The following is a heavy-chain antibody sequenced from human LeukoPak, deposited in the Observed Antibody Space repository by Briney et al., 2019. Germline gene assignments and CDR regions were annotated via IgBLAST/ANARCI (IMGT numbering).Heavy chain of an antibody. CDR1: GLTFSSYS. CDR3: ARALTYSSSSWYYFDY. V-gene: IGHV3-21*01. J-gene: IGHJ4*02. D-gene: IGHD6-13*01. Sequence: GGSLRLSCAASGLTFSSYSMNWVRQAPGKGLEWVSSISSSSSYIYYADSVKGRFTISRDNAKNSLYLQMNSLRAEDTAVYYCARALTYSSSSWYYFDYWGQGTLVTVSS. CDR2: ISSSSSYI.